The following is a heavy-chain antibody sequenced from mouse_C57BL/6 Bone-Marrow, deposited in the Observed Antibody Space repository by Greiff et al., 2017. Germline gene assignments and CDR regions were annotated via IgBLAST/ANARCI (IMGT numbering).Heavy chain of an antibody. J-gene: IGHJ4*01. CDR2: IWWDDDK. CDR3: ARVAKIYYALDY. V-gene: IGHV8-8*01. Sequence: QFTLIVSGPGILQPSQTLSLTCSFSGFSLSTFGMGVGWIRQPSGKGLEWLAHIWWDDDKSYNPALTSRLTISKDTSKNQVFLKIAKVDAADTATYYCARVAKIYYALDYWGQGTSVTVSS. CDR1: GFSLSTFGMG.